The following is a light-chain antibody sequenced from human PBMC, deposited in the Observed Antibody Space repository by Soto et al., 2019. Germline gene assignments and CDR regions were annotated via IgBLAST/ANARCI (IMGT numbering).Light chain of an antibody. CDR1: QNIGTS. Sequence: DIQMTQSPSSLSASVGDRVTITCRASQNIGTSLNWYQQKPGKAPTALIYKASTMQGGVPSRFSGSGSGTDFTLTISSLQPEDSATYYCQQSYSTPQTFGQGTKVEVK. J-gene: IGKJ1*01. CDR3: QQSYSTPQT. CDR2: KAS. V-gene: IGKV1-39*01.